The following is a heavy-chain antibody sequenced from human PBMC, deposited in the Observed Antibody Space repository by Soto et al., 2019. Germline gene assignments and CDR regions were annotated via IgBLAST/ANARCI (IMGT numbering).Heavy chain of an antibody. CDR2: ISWNSGSI. Sequence: GGSLRLSCAASGFTFDDYAMHWVRQAPGKGLEWVSGISWNSGSIGYADSVKGRFTISRDNAKNSLYLQMNSLRAEDTALYYYAKASTAGSCDYWGQGTLVTV. V-gene: IGHV3-9*01. CDR3: AKASTAGSCDY. D-gene: IGHD6-13*01. CDR1: GFTFDDYA. J-gene: IGHJ4*02.